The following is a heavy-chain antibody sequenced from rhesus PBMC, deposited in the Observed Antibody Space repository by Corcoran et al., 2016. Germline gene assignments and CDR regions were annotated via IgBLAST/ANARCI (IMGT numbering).Heavy chain of an antibody. D-gene: IGHD6-13*01. CDR3: ARQSSWSGAYPY. CDR2: IRCGSGITT. V-gene: IGHV3-110*02. CDR1: GFTFSDHY. J-gene: IGHJ4*01. Sequence: EVQLVESGGGLVQPGGSLRLSCAASGFTFSDHYMDWVRQAPGKGLGWVSSIRCGSGITTLNPDYVKGRFTISRDKAKNTVYLQMNSLRAEDTAVYYWARQSSWSGAYPYWGQGVLVTVSS.